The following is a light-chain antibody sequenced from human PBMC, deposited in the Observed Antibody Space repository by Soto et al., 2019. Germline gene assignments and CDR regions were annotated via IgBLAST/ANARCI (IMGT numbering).Light chain of an antibody. V-gene: IGKV4-1*01. J-gene: IGKJ3*01. CDR2: WAS. CDR1: QSVLYSSNNKNY. CDR3: HQFYTTPPT. Sequence: DIVMTQSPDSLAVSLGERATINRKSSQSVLYSSNNKNYLAWYQQKPGQPPKLLIYWASTRESGVPDRFSGSGSGTDFTLTISSLQAEDVAAYYCHQFYTTPPTFGPGTKVHIK.